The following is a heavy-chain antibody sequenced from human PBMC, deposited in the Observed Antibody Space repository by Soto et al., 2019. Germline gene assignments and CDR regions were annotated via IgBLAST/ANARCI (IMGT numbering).Heavy chain of an antibody. CDR1: GGSISSYY. V-gene: IGHV4-59*01. CDR3: ARVGRGWNDGSYYYGMDV. Sequence: SETLSLTCTVSGGSISSYYWSWIRQPPGKGLKWIGYIYYSGSTNYNPSLKSRVTISVDTSKNQFSLKLSSVTAADTAVYYCARVGRGWNDGSYYYGMDVWGQGTTVTVSS. J-gene: IGHJ6*02. D-gene: IGHD1-1*01. CDR2: IYYSGST.